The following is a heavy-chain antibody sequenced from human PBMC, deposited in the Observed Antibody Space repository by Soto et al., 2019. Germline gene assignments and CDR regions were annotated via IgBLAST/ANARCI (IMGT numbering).Heavy chain of an antibody. D-gene: IGHD3-16*01. CDR1: GFTFRNYG. CDR3: ANLKGGLGRFYGMDA. CDR2: VSGGGTTT. J-gene: IGHJ6*02. Sequence: EEQLVESGGGLIQPGGSLRLSCAASGFTFRNYGMTCVRQAPGKGLQWVSLVSGGGTTTYYADSVKGRFTISRDNSQNPLSLHMNGLRVDDTAIYYCANLKGGLGRFYGMDAWGRGTTVLVSS. V-gene: IGHV3-23*04.